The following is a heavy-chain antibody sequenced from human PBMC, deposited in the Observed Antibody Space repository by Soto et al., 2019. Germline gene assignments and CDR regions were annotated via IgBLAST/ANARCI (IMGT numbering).Heavy chain of an antibody. CDR2: IRFYNDNT. Sequence: QAQLVQSGAEVKKPGASVKVSCKASGYTFINHGISWVRQAPGQGLEWMGGIRFYNDNTNYAPKFQGRVTMTTDTSTSTAHMELGSLRSEDTAVYYCARYNSGGCPYGMDVWGQGTTVTVSS. V-gene: IGHV1-18*01. CDR1: GYTFINHG. D-gene: IGHD6-19*01. J-gene: IGHJ6*02. CDR3: ARYNSGGCPYGMDV.